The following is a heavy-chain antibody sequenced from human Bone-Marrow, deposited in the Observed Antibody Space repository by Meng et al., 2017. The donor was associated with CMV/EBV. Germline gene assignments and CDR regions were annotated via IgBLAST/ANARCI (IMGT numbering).Heavy chain of an antibody. J-gene: IGHJ6*02. D-gene: IGHD3-10*01. CDR1: GFTFSSYW. CDR2: IKQDGSEK. Sequence: GESLKISCAASGFTFSSYWMSWVRQAPGKGLEWVANIKQDGSEKYYVDSVKGRFTISRDNAKNSLYLQMNSLRSDDTAVYYCARVTGSTMVRGVITKGYGMDVWGQGTTVTVSS. CDR3: ARVTGSTMVRGVITKGYGMDV. V-gene: IGHV3-7*03.